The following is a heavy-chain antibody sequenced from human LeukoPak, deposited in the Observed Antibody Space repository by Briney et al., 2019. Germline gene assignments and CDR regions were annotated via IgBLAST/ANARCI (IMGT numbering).Heavy chain of an antibody. J-gene: IGHJ4*02. CDR3: ARVGSTTAYYLDY. CDR1: GGSVTSGSYY. Sequence: SETLSLTCTVSGGSVTSGSYYWSWIRQPPGKGLEWIGFISYSGSTNYNPSLKNRVTISVDTSKNQFSLKVSSVTAADTAVYYCARVGSTTAYYLDYWGQGTLVTVSS. V-gene: IGHV4-61*01. D-gene: IGHD4-11*01. CDR2: ISYSGST.